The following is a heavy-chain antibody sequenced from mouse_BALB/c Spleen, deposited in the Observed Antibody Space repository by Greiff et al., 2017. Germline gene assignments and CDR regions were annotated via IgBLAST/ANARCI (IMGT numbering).Heavy chain of an antibody. V-gene: IGHV1S137*01. D-gene: IGHD6-1*01. CDR2: ISTYYGDA. CDR1: GYTFTDYA. Sequence: VQLQQSGAELVRPGVSVKISCKGSGYTFTDYAMHWVKQSHAKSLEWIGVISTYYGDASYNQKFKGKATMTVDKSSSTAYMELARLTSEDSAIYYCARASYPYYLDYWGQGTTLTVSS. J-gene: IGHJ2*01. CDR3: ARASYPYYLDY.